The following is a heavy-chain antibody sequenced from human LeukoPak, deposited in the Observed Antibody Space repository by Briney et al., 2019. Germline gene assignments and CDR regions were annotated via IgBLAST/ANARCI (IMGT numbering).Heavy chain of an antibody. V-gene: IGHV5-51*01. Sequence: GESLKISCKGSGYSFTSYWIAWVRQMPGKGLEWKGIIYPGDSDTGYSPSFQGQVTISADKSISTAYLQWSSLKASDTTMYYCARQGSYFDYWAQGTLVTVSS. CDR1: GYSFTSYW. CDR2: IYPGDSDT. CDR3: ARQGSYFDY. J-gene: IGHJ4*02.